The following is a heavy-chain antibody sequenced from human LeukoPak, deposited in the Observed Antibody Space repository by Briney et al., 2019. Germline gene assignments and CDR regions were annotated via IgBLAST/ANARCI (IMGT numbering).Heavy chain of an antibody. Sequence: SQTLSLTCAISGDSVSSNSAAWNWLRQSPSRGLEWLGRTYYRSKWYNDYAVSVKSRITINPDTSKNQFSLQLNSVTPEDTAVYYCARLQQLVLNYYYGMDVWGQGTTVTVSS. CDR2: TYYRSKWYN. CDR3: ARLQQLVLNYYYGMDV. J-gene: IGHJ6*02. D-gene: IGHD6-13*01. V-gene: IGHV6-1*01. CDR1: GDSVSSNSAA.